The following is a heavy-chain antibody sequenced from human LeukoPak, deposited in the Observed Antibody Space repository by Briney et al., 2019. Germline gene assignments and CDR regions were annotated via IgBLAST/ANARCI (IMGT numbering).Heavy chain of an antibody. D-gene: IGHD3-22*01. Sequence: SETLSLNCTVSGGSISSYYWNWIRQPPGKGLEWIGYIYYSGSTSYNPSLKSRLTISVDTSNNQFSLKLTSLTAADTAVYYCASGKRVSYYDTSGYYYLDAFDIWGQGTMVTVSS. J-gene: IGHJ3*02. CDR2: IYYSGST. CDR1: GGSISSYY. CDR3: ASGKRVSYYDTSGYYYLDAFDI. V-gene: IGHV4-59*01.